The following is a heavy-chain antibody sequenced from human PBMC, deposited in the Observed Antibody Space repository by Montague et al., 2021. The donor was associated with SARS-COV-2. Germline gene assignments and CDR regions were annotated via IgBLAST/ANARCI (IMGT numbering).Heavy chain of an antibody. J-gene: IGHJ4*02. CDR1: GDSVSSNSAT. Sequence: CAISGDSVSSNSATWNWIRQSPSRGLEWLGRTYYRSMWKSDYARSLQSRIAINPDTSKNQFSLQLSSVTPEDTALYYCVRGIEAAGSYDYWGQGTLVTVSS. CDR2: TYYRSMWKS. CDR3: VRGIEAAGSYDY. V-gene: IGHV6-1*01. D-gene: IGHD6-13*01.